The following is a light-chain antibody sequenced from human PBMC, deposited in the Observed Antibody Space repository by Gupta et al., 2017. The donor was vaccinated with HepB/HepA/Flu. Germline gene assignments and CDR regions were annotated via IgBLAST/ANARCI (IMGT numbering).Light chain of an antibody. V-gene: IGKV1-5*03. CDR1: TSVSDW. CDR2: KAS. CDR3: QQDVANPLT. J-gene: IGKJ2*01. Sequence: ETQMTPSPATLSASVVDRVTVTCRANTSVSDWLVWYQQKPVKAPQLLIHKASSLESGVPSRFSGSGSGTEFTLTISRVQADDVAIYFCQQDVANPLTSGPGTRLEIK.